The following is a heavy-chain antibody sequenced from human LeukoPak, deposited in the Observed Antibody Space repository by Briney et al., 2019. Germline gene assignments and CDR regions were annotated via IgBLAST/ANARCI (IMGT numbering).Heavy chain of an antibody. V-gene: IGHV3-21*01. D-gene: IGHD1-1*01. J-gene: IGHJ5*02. Sequence: PGGSLRLSCAASGFIISNYAMMWVRQAPGKGLEWVSSISSSSSYIYYADSVKGRFTISRDNAKNSLYLQMNSLRAEDTAVYYCARGSGISYNWFDPWGQGTLVTVSS. CDR2: ISSSSSYI. CDR1: GFIISNYA. CDR3: ARGSGISYNWFDP.